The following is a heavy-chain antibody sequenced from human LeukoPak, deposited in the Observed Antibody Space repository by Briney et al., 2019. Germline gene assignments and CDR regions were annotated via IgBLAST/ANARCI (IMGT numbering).Heavy chain of an antibody. CDR1: GFTFDDYA. CDR2: ITWNSDRM. Sequence: PGGSLRLSCAASGFTFDDYAMHWVRQAPGKGLEWVSGITWNSDRMGYADSVKGRFTISRDNAEKSLYLQMNSLRAEDTALYYCAKDSNMDVWGKGTTVTISS. CDR3: AKDSNMDV. J-gene: IGHJ6*03. V-gene: IGHV3-9*01.